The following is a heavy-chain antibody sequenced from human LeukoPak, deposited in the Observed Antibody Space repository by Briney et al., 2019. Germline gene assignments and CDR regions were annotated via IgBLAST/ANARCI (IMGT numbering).Heavy chain of an antibody. D-gene: IGHD6-19*01. Sequence: ASVKVSCKASGYTFTGYYMHWVRQAPGQGLEWMGWINPNSGGTNYAQKFQGRVTMTRDTSISTAYMELSRLRSDDTAVYFCASIEYSSGPFDPWGQGTLVTVSS. J-gene: IGHJ5*02. CDR3: ASIEYSSGPFDP. V-gene: IGHV1-2*02. CDR2: INPNSGGT. CDR1: GYTFTGYY.